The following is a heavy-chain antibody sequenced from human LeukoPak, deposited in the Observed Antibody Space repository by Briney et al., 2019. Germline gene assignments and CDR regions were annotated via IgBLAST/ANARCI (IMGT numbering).Heavy chain of an antibody. D-gene: IGHD5-24*01. CDR3: ARQPRDGYRTDYFDF. J-gene: IGHJ4*02. CDR1: GGSISSGGYY. Sequence: SETLSLTCTVSGGSISSGGYYWSWIRQPPGKGLEWIGYIYHSGSTYYNPSLKSRVTISVDRSKNQFSLKLSSVTAADTAVYYCARQPRDGYRTDYFDFWGQGTLVTVSS. CDR2: IYHSGST. V-gene: IGHV4-30-2*01.